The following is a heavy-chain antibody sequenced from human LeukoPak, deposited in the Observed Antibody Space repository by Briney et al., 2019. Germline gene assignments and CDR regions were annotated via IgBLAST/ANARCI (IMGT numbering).Heavy chain of an antibody. CDR2: INHSGST. D-gene: IGHD2-2*01. Sequence: SETLSLTCAVYGGSFSGYYWSWIRQPLGKGLEWIGEINHSGSTNYNPSLKSRVTISVDTSKNQFSLKLSSVTAADTAVYYCARFIVVVPAAKLSAYYYYGMDVWGQGTTVTVSS. J-gene: IGHJ6*02. CDR3: ARFIVVVPAAKLSAYYYYGMDV. V-gene: IGHV4-34*01. CDR1: GGSFSGYY.